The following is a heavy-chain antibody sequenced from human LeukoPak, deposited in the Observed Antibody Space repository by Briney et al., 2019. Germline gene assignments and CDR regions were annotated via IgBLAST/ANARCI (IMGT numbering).Heavy chain of an antibody. CDR2: IYYSGST. CDR3: ARATRGYSYGPLDY. D-gene: IGHD5-18*01. Sequence: PSETLSLTCTVSGGSISSYYWSWIRQPPGKGLEWIGYIYYSGSTNYNPYLKSRVTISVDTSKNQFSLRLSSVTAADTAVYYCARATRGYSYGPLDYWGQGTLVTVSS. CDR1: GGSISSYY. V-gene: IGHV4-59*01. J-gene: IGHJ4*02.